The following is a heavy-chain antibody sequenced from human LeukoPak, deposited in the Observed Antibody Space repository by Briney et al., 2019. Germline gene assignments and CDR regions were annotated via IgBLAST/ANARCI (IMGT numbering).Heavy chain of an antibody. Sequence: SETLSLTCTVSHGSLSSGSYHWSWIRQPAGKGLEWIGRIVSSGSTNSNPSLKSRVTISLDTSKNQFSLDLISVTAADTAVYYCATRVGGNAFDIWGQGTMVTVSS. J-gene: IGHJ3*02. V-gene: IGHV4-61*02. CDR3: ATRVGGNAFDI. D-gene: IGHD1-26*01. CDR2: IVSSGST. CDR1: HGSLSSGSYH.